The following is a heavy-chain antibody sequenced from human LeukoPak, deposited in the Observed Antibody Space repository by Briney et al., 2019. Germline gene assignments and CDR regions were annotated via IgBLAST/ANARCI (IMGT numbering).Heavy chain of an antibody. J-gene: IGHJ4*02. V-gene: IGHV1-46*01. Sequence: GASVKVSCKASGYTFTSYYMHWVRQAPGQGLEWMGINNPSSGTTSYAQKFQGRVTMTRDTSTSTDYMELSSLTSEDTALYFCARDRGLLYGSSGCLDYWGQGTLVTVCS. CDR2: NNPSSGTT. CDR3: ARDRGLLYGSSGCLDY. CDR1: GYTFTSYY. D-gene: IGHD6-19*01.